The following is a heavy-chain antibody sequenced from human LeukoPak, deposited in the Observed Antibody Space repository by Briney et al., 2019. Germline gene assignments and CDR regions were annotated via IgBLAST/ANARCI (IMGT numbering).Heavy chain of an antibody. CDR2: INHSGRT. D-gene: IGHD5-24*01. V-gene: IGHV4-34*01. J-gene: IGHJ4*02. CDR3: ARQKEM. CDR1: GGSFSTYY. Sequence: SETLSLTCAVYGGSFSTYYWSWIRQPPGKGLEWIGEINHSGRTNYNPSLKSRVSISVDTSKNQFSLKLSSVTAADTAVYYCARQKEMWGQGTLVTVSS.